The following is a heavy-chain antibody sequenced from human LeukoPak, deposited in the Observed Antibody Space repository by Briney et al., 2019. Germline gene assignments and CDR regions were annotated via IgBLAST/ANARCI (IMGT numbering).Heavy chain of an antibody. CDR1: GYTFTSYD. V-gene: IGHV1-8*01. Sequence: ASVKVSCKASGYTFTSYDINWVRQATGQGLEWMGWMNPNSGNTGYAQKFQGRVTMTRNTPISTAYMELSSLRSEDTAVYYCARAPAIRYLSDYWGQGTLVTVSS. D-gene: IGHD2-2*01. CDR3: ARAPAIRYLSDY. CDR2: MNPNSGNT. J-gene: IGHJ4*02.